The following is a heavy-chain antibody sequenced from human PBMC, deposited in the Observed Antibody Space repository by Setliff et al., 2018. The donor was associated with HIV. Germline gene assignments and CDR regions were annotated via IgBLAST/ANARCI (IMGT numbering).Heavy chain of an antibody. J-gene: IGHJ4*02. CDR2: MNPDSGNT. V-gene: IGHV1-8*02. Sequence: GASVKVSCKTSGYTFTSFDINWVRQATGQGLEWMGWMNPDSGNTGYAQKFQGXXXXTRKTSTSTAFMELISLRSEDTAVYYCARAPRGVGSSSYFDYWGQGAXXTVSS. D-gene: IGHD2-2*01. CDR3: ARAPRGVGSSSYFDY. CDR1: GYTFTSFD.